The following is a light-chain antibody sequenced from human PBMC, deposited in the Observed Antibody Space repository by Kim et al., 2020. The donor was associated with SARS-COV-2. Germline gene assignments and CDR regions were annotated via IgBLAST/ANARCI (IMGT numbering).Light chain of an antibody. V-gene: IGKV3-20*01. Sequence: EIVLTQSPGTLSLSPGERATLSCRTSQSINDDYLAWYQQKPGQAPRLLIYGAISMAPGIPGRFSGSGSGTDFSLTITGLEPEDFAVYYCQQYGRPPVTFGPGTKVDSK. J-gene: IGKJ3*01. CDR3: QQYGRPPVT. CDR2: GAI. CDR1: QSINDDY.